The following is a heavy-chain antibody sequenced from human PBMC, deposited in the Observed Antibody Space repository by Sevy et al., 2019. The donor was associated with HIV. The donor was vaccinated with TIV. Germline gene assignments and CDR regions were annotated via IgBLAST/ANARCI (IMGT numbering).Heavy chain of an antibody. Sequence: GGSLRLSCEASGFSFSTYGMHWVRQAPGKGLEWVAVISYDASNTYYADSVKGRVTISRDNSKNTLYLQMESLRAEDTAVYYCAKSALAVAANYLTDHWGQGTLVTVSS. J-gene: IGHJ5*02. CDR2: ISYDASNT. D-gene: IGHD6-19*01. CDR1: GFSFSTYG. CDR3: AKSALAVAANYLTDH. V-gene: IGHV3-30*18.